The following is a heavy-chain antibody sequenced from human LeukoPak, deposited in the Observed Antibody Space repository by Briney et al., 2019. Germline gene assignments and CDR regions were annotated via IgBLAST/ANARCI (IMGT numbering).Heavy chain of an antibody. CDR1: GFTFSSYS. CDR2: ISSSSSYI. D-gene: IGHD3-10*01. V-gene: IGHV3-21*01. Sequence: GGSLRLSCAASGFTFSSYSMNWVRQAPGKGLEWVSSISSSSSYIYYADSVKGRFTISRDNAKNSLYLQMNSLRAEDTAVYYCARVNSYGSGGYYYYMDVWGKGTTVTVS. CDR3: ARVNSYGSGGYYYYMDV. J-gene: IGHJ6*03.